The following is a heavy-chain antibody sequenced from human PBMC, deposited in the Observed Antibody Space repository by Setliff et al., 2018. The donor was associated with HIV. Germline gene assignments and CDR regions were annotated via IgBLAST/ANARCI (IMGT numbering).Heavy chain of an antibody. CDR3: AKLLPAADMAREIDS. CDR1: GGSISSYY. J-gene: IGHJ4*02. D-gene: IGHD2-2*01. CDR2: FYYSGSS. V-gene: IGHV4-59*08. Sequence: SETLSLTCTVSGGSISSYYWSWIRQPPGRGLEWIGNFYYSGSSHYNPSLKSRVTISVDTSKNQFSLKLISVSAADTAVYYCAKLLPAADMAREIDSWGQGTLVTVSS.